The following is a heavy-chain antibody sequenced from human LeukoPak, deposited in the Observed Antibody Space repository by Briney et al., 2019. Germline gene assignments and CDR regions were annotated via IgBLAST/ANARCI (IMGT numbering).Heavy chain of an antibody. J-gene: IGHJ4*02. D-gene: IGHD5-12*01. V-gene: IGHV1-18*01. Sequence: ASVKVSCKASGYTFTSYGISWVRPAPGQGLEWMGWISAYNGNTNYAQKLQGRVTMTTDTSTSTAYMELRSLRSDDTAVYYCARVWVDIVATILDYWGQGTLVTVSS. CDR1: GYTFTSYG. CDR3: ARVWVDIVATILDY. CDR2: ISAYNGNT.